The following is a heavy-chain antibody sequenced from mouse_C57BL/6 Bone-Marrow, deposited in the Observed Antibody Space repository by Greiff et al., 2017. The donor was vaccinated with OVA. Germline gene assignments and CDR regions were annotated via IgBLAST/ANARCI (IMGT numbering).Heavy chain of an antibody. J-gene: IGHJ4*01. CDR3: AKFITTVVAPYYAMDY. V-gene: IGHV1-26*01. Sequence: EVQLQQSGPELVKPGASVKISCKASGYTFTDYYMNWVKQSHGKSLEWIGDINPNNGGTSYNQKFKGKATLTVDKSSSTAYMELRSLTSEDSAVYYCAKFITTVVAPYYAMDYWGQGTSVTVSS. CDR1: GYTFTDYY. D-gene: IGHD1-1*01. CDR2: INPNNGGT.